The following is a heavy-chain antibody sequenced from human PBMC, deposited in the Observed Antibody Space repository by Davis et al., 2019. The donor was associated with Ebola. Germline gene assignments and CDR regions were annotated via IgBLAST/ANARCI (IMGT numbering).Heavy chain of an antibody. CDR2: INHSGST. Sequence: SETLSLTCTVSGGSISSYYWSWIRQPPGKGLEWIGEINHSGSTNYNPSLKSRVTISVDTSKNQFSLKLSSVTAADTAVYYCARVGAYYDILTGYPLESYYFDYWGQGTLVTVSS. J-gene: IGHJ4*02. CDR3: ARVGAYYDILTGYPLESYYFDY. V-gene: IGHV4-34*01. D-gene: IGHD3-9*01. CDR1: GGSISSYY.